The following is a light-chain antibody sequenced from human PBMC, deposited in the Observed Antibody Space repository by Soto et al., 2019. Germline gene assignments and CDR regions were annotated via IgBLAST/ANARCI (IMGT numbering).Light chain of an antibody. Sequence: QYALTQPASVSGSPGQSITISCTGTSSDIGAYNYVSWYQQHPGKAPKLMIYGLTNRPSGVSNRFSGSKSGNTASLTISGLQAEDEADYYCSSYTTSLTLVFGGGTKLTVL. CDR2: GLT. CDR1: SSDIGAYNY. V-gene: IGLV2-14*01. J-gene: IGLJ3*02. CDR3: SSYTTSLTLV.